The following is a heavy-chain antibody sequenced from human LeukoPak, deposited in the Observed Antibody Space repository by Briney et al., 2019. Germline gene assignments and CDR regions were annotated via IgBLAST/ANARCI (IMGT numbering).Heavy chain of an antibody. CDR3: ARASAMVKVGFDY. V-gene: IGHV4-39*01. D-gene: IGHD5-18*01. Sequence: PSETLSLTCTVSGGSITSSSYYWGWLRQPPGKGLEWVGSIYYSGSTYYNPSLKSRVTISVDTSKNQFSLKLSSVTAADTAVYYCARASAMVKVGFDYWGQGTLVTVSS. CDR1: GGSITSSSYY. CDR2: IYYSGST. J-gene: IGHJ4*02.